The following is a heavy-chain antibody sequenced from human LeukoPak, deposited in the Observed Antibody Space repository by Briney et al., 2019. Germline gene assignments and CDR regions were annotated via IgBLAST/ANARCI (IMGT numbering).Heavy chain of an antibody. J-gene: IGHJ4*02. CDR2: IYYSGST. CDR3: ASGYCSSTSCHGNFDY. CDR1: GGSISSGGYY. D-gene: IGHD2-2*01. V-gene: IGHV4-31*03. Sequence: SETLSLTCTVSGGSISSGGYYWSWIRQHPGKGLEWIGYIYYSGSTYYNPSLKSRVTISVDTSKNQFSLKLSSVTAADTAVYYCASGYCSSTSCHGNFDYWGQGTLVIVSS.